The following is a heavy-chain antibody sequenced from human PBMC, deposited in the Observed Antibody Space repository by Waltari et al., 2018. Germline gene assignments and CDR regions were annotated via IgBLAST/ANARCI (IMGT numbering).Heavy chain of an antibody. D-gene: IGHD4-17*01. CDR3: ARGYVDYILWWDH. V-gene: IGHV6-1*01. CDR2: TYYRSRWYN. J-gene: IGHJ4*02. CDR1: GDSVSTNSAS. Sequence: QVQLQQSGPGLVKPSQTLSLTCAISGDSVSTNSASWNWIRQSPSRGLEWLVRTYYRSRWYNDYAVSVKSRITISPDTSKNQFSLQLHSVTPDDTAVYYCARGYVDYILWWDHWGQGTLVTVSS.